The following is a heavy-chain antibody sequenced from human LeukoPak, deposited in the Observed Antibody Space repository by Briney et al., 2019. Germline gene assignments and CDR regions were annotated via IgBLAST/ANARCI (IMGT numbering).Heavy chain of an antibody. CDR2: IYYSGST. D-gene: IGHD3-22*01. J-gene: IGHJ3*02. CDR3: AREMGPHSGITMIVVVPHDAFDI. V-gene: IGHV4-39*07. CDR1: GGSISSSSYY. Sequence: SETLSLTCTVSGGSISSSSYYWGWIRQPPGKGLEWIGSIYYSGSTYYNPSLKSRVTISVDTSKNQFSLKLSSVTAADTAVYHCAREMGPHSGITMIVVVPHDAFDIWGQGTMVTVSS.